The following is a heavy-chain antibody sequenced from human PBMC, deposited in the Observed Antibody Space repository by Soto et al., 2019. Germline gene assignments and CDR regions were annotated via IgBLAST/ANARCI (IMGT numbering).Heavy chain of an antibody. CDR1: GGTFSSYA. CDR3: ARDGVVRYLAVDSVDAFDI. V-gene: IGHV1-69*01. Sequence: QVQLVQSGAEVKKPGSSVKVSCKASGGTFSSYAISWVRQAPGQGLEWMGGIIPIFGTANYAQKFQGRVTITADESTSTAYMELSSLRSEDTAVYYCARDGVVRYLAVDSVDAFDIWGQGTMVTVSS. D-gene: IGHD6-19*01. J-gene: IGHJ3*02. CDR2: IIPIFGTA.